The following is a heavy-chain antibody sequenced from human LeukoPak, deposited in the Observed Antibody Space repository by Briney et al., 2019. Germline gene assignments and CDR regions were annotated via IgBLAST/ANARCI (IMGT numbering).Heavy chain of an antibody. D-gene: IGHD3-22*01. CDR1: EFAFSNHA. CDR3: ARSIYYDSSGYRYYYYYMDV. V-gene: IGHV3-23*01. Sequence: GGSLRLSCAASEFAFSNHAMSWVRQAPGKGLEWVAGIRGSGDTTYYTDSVKGRFTISRDNSENTLYLQMNSLRAEDTAIYYCARSIYYDSSGYRYYYYYMDVWGKGTTVTVSS. J-gene: IGHJ6*03. CDR2: IRGSGDTT.